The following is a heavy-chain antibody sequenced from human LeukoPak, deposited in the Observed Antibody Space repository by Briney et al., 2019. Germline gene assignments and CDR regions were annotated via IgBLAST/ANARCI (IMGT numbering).Heavy chain of an antibody. CDR1: GGSFSGYY. Sequence: PSETLSLTCAVYGGSFSGYYWSWIRQPPGKGLEWIGEINHSGSTNYNPSLKSRVTISVDTSKNQFSLKLSSVTTADTAVYYCARDSAVRGVISYWGQGTLVTVSS. CDR3: ARDSAVRGVISY. CDR2: INHSGST. J-gene: IGHJ4*02. V-gene: IGHV4-34*01. D-gene: IGHD3-10*01.